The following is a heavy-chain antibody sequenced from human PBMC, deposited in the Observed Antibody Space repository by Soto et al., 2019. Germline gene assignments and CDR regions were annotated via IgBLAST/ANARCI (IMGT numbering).Heavy chain of an antibody. CDR2: IIPIFGTA. Sequence: GASVKVYCKASGGTFSSYAISWVRQAPGQGLEWMGGIIPIFGTANYAQKFQGRVTITADESTSTAYMELSSLRSEDTAVYYCARDVLGTYDYWCQGTLLSVFS. CDR1: GGTFSSYA. J-gene: IGHJ4*02. CDR3: ARDVLGTYDY. D-gene: IGHD1-1*01. V-gene: IGHV1-69*13.